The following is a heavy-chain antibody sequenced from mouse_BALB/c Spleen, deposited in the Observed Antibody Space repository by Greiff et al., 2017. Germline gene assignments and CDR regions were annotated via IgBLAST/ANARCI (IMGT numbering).Heavy chain of an antibody. Sequence: EVQLVESGPGLVKPSQSLSLTCTVTGYSITSDYAWNWIRQFPGNQLEWMGYISYSGSTSYNPSLKSRISITRDTSKNQFFLQLNSVTTEDTATYYCARSDYDDEYYAMDYWGQGTSVTVSS. J-gene: IGHJ4*01. V-gene: IGHV3-2*02. D-gene: IGHD2-4*01. CDR1: GYSITSDYA. CDR2: ISYSGST. CDR3: ARSDYDDEYYAMDY.